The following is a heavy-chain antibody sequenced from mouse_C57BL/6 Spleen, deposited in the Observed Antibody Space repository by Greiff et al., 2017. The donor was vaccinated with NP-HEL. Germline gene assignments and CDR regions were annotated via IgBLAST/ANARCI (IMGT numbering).Heavy chain of an antibody. D-gene: IGHD2-1*01. J-gene: IGHJ3*01. CDR2: ISYDGSN. CDR1: GYSITSGYY. Sequence: EVQLQESGPGLVKPSQSLSLTCSVTGYSITSGYYWNWIRQFPGNKLEWMGYISYDGSNNYNPSLKNRISITRDTSKNQFFLKLNSVTTEDTATYYCARGGYGNGFAYWGQGTLVTVSA. V-gene: IGHV3-6*01. CDR3: ARGGYGNGFAY.